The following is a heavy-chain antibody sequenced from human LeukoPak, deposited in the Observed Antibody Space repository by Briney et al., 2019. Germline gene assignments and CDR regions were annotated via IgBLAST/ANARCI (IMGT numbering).Heavy chain of an antibody. D-gene: IGHD1-14*01. Sequence: TLSLTCTVSGGSISSGGYYWSWIRQHPGKGLEWIGYIYYSGSTYYNPSLKSRVTISVDTSKNQFSLKLSPVTAADTAVYYCARGKPTLNSYYYMDVWGKGTTVTVSS. J-gene: IGHJ6*03. CDR2: IYYSGST. CDR1: GGSISSGGYY. CDR3: ARGKPTLNSYYYMDV. V-gene: IGHV4-31*03.